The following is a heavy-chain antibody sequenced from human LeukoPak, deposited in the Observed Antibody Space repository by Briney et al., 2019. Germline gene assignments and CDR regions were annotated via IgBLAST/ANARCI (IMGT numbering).Heavy chain of an antibody. J-gene: IGHJ4*02. CDR1: GFTLSSYS. CDR2: ISSSSSTI. Sequence: GGSLRLSCAASGFTLSSYSMNWVRQAPGTGLEWVSYISSSSSTIYYADSVKGRFTISRDNAKNSLYLQMNSLRVEDTAVYYCAKRIAAAGKYYFDYWGQGTLVTVSS. D-gene: IGHD6-13*01. CDR3: AKRIAAAGKYYFDY. V-gene: IGHV3-48*01.